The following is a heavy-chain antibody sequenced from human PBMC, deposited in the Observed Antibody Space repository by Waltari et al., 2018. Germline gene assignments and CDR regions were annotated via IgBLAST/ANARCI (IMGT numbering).Heavy chain of an antibody. CDR3: AHSDYRSSWYTMDV. D-gene: IGHD6-13*01. Sequence: QAQVVESGGGLVNPGGSLRLSCAASGFILSDHYMGWVRQAPGGGVEWVSYISRGGNTKYYADSVTGRFTISRDKAKNSVHLEMNRLRVEDTAVYYCAHSDYRSSWYTMDVWGQGTTVSVSS. V-gene: IGHV3-11*01. CDR1: GFILSDHY. CDR2: ISRGGNTK. J-gene: IGHJ6*02.